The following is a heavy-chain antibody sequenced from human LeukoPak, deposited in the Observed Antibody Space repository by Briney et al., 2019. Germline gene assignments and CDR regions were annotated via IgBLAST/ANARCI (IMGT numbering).Heavy chain of an antibody. CDR3: ARVASTSPYFYGMDV. Sequence: GGSLRLSCAASGFTFSDYYMSWVRQAPGKGLEWLSHISSSSGIIYYADSVKGRFTVSRDKSKNTVFLQMTSLSAEDTAIYYCARVASTSPYFYGMDVWGQGTTVTVSS. V-gene: IGHV3-11*01. CDR2: ISSSSGII. J-gene: IGHJ6*02. D-gene: IGHD2-2*01. CDR1: GFTFSDYY.